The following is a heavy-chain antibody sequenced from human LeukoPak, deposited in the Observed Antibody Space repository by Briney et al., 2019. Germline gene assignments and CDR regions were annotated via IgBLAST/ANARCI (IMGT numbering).Heavy chain of an antibody. V-gene: IGHV3-30*04. J-gene: IGHJ3*02. Sequence: GGSLRLFCAASGFTFSSYAMHWVRQAPGKGLEWVAVISYDGSNKYYADSVKGRFTISRDNSKNTLYLQMNSLRAEDTAVYYCAREYYYDSSGYSIPNAFDIWGQGTMVTVSS. CDR2: ISYDGSNK. CDR3: AREYYYDSSGYSIPNAFDI. D-gene: IGHD3-22*01. CDR1: GFTFSSYA.